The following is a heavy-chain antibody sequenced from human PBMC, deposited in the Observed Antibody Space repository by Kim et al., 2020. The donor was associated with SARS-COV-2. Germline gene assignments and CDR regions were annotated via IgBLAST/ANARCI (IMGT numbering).Heavy chain of an antibody. CDR1: GGSISSGGYY. CDR2: IYYSGST. J-gene: IGHJ4*02. D-gene: IGHD3-22*01. Sequence: SETLSLTCTVSGGSISSGGYYWSWLRQHPGKGLEWIVYIYYSGSTYYNPSLKSRVTTSEDTTKNQFSLKKSSVTAADTAVYYCSRATSGIVVDNDFDYWGQRTLLTLSS. CDR3: SRATSGIVVDNDFDY. V-gene: IGHV4-31*03.